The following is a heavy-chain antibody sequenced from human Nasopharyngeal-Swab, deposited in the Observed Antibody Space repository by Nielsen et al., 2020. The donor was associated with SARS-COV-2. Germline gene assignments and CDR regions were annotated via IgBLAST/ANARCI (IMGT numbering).Heavy chain of an antibody. CDR1: GFTVSSNY. J-gene: IGHJ3*02. CDR3: ARGTVSVAAAFDI. D-gene: IGHD4-23*01. Sequence: GGSLRLSCAASGFTVSSNYMSWVRQAPGRGLEWVSVIYSGGSTYYADSVKGRFTISRDNSKNTLYLQKNSLRAEDTAVYYCARGTVSVAAAFDIWGQGTMATVSS. CDR2: IYSGGST. V-gene: IGHV3-53*01.